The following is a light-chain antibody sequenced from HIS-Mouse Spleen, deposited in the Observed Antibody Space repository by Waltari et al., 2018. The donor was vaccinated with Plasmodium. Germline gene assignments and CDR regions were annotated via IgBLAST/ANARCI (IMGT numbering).Light chain of an antibody. CDR2: AAS. CDR3: QQSYSTPWT. J-gene: IGKJ1*01. V-gene: IGKV1-39*01. Sequence: DIQMTQSPSSLSASVGDRVTITCRASQSISSYLNWYQPPPGTSPTLRIYAASSLQSGVPSRFSGSGSGTDFTLTISSLQPEDFATYYCQQSYSTPWTFGQGTKVEIK. CDR1: QSISSY.